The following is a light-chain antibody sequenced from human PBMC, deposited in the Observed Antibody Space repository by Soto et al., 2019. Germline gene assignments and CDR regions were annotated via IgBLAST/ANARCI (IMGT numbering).Light chain of an antibody. CDR2: GAS. CDR1: QSVSSN. Sequence: EIVTTQSPATLSVSLGERATLSCRASQSVSSNLAWYQQKPGQAPSLLVYGASTRATGIPARFSGSGSGTELTITISSLQPDDFETYYCQHYNSYSEAFGQGTKVDIK. V-gene: IGKV3-15*01. CDR3: QHYNSYSEA. J-gene: IGKJ1*01.